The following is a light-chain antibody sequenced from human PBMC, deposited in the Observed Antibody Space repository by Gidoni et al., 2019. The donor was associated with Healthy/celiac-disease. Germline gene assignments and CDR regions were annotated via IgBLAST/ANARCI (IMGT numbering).Light chain of an antibody. V-gene: IGKV3-15*01. CDR3: QQYNNWLGS. J-gene: IGKJ2*03. CDR1: QSVSSN. Sequence: EIVMPQSPATLSVSPGERATLSCRASQSVSSNLAWYQQKPGQAPRLLIYGASTRATGIPARFSGSGSGTEFTLTISSLQSEDFAVYYCQQYNNWLGSFXXXTKLEIK. CDR2: GAS.